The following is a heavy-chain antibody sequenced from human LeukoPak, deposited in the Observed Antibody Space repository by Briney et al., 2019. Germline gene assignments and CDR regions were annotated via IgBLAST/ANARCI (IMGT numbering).Heavy chain of an antibody. CDR1: GYTFTGYY. Sequence: GASVTVSCKASGYTFTGYYMHWVRQAPGQGNELMGRINPNSGGTNYAQKFQGRVTMTRDTSISTAYIELSRLRSDDTAVYYCAREAYSSPGLLPPYYYYYMDVWGKGTTVTVSS. CDR3: AREAYSSPGLLPPYYYYYMDV. D-gene: IGHD6-13*01. V-gene: IGHV1-2*06. CDR2: INPNSGGT. J-gene: IGHJ6*03.